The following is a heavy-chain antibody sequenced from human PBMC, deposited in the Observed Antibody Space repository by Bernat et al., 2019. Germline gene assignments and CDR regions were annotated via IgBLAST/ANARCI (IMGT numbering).Heavy chain of an antibody. CDR2: IYYSGST. CDR3: ARRGYYGSGSYFDY. J-gene: IGHJ4*02. Sequence: QLQLQESGPGLVKSSETLSLTCTVSGGSISSNNYYWGWIRQPPGKGLEWIGNIYYSGSTYYNLSFKSRVTISVDTSKNQFSLKLSSVTAADTAVYYCARRGYYGSGSYFDYWGQGTLVTVSS. CDR1: GGSISSNNYY. V-gene: IGHV4-39*01. D-gene: IGHD3-10*01.